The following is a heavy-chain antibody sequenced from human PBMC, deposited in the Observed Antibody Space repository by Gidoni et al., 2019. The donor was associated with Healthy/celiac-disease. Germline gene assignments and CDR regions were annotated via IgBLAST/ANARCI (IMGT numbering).Heavy chain of an antibody. CDR2: ISGSGGST. D-gene: IGHD6-13*01. V-gene: IGHV3-23*01. CDR3: AKPSGPYSSSWYELAM. J-gene: IGHJ4*02. Sequence: EVQLLESGGGLVQPGGSLRLSCPASGFTFSSYAMSWVRQAPGKGLEWVSAISGSGGSTYYADSVKGRFTISRDNSKNTLYLQMNSLRAEDTAVYYCAKPSGPYSSSWYELAMWGQGTLVTVSS. CDR1: GFTFSSYA.